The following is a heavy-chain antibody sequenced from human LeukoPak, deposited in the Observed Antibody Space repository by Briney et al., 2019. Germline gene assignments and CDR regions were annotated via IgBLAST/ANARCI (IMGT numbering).Heavy chain of an antibody. J-gene: IGHJ4*02. Sequence: GGSLSLSCAASGFTFSSYGMNWVRQAPGKGLEWVSYISSDSSTIYYADSVKGRFTISRDNAKNSLYLQMNSLRDEDTAVYYCASGVETSMGIDYWGQGTLVTVSS. V-gene: IGHV3-48*02. CDR2: ISSDSSTI. CDR3: ASGVETSMGIDY. D-gene: IGHD5-18*01. CDR1: GFTFSSYG.